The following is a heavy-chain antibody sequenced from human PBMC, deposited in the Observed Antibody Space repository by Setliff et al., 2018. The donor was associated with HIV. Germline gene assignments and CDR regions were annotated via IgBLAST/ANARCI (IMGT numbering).Heavy chain of an antibody. V-gene: IGHV4-30-4*08. Sequence: SETLSLTCTVSGGSISSGDYYWTWIRQHPGKGLEWIGYINYSGNTYYNPSLKSRVAISVDTSKNEFSLKLTSVTAADTAVYYCVRQHGDYAFGSWGQGTLITVSS. D-gene: IGHD4-17*01. CDR1: GGSISSGDYY. CDR2: INYSGNT. J-gene: IGHJ5*01. CDR3: VRQHGDYAFGS.